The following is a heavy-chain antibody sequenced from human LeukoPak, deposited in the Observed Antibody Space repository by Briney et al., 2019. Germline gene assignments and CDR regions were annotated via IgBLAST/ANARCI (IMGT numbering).Heavy chain of an antibody. V-gene: IGHV1-2*02. Sequence: GASVKVSCKASGYSFTGHYMHWVRQAPGQGLEWMGWINPNSGGTNYAQKFQGRVTMTRDTSISTAYMELSRLRSDDTAVYYCASPYGDYGFHDAFDIWGQGTMVTVSS. J-gene: IGHJ3*02. D-gene: IGHD4-17*01. CDR3: ASPYGDYGFHDAFDI. CDR2: INPNSGGT. CDR1: GYSFTGHY.